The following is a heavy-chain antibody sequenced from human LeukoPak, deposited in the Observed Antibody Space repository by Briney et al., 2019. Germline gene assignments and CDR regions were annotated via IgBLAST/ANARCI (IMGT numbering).Heavy chain of an antibody. V-gene: IGHV4-38-2*01. CDR2: IYHSGST. J-gene: IGHJ3*02. D-gene: IGHD3-3*01. CDR1: GYSISSGYY. Sequence: SETLSLTCAVSGYSISSGYYWGWIRQPPGKGLVWIGSIYHSGSTYYNPSLKSRVTISVDTSKNQFSLKLSSVTAADTAVYYCARGVRFLEWLLLDDAFDIWGQGTMVTVSS. CDR3: ARGVRFLEWLLLDDAFDI.